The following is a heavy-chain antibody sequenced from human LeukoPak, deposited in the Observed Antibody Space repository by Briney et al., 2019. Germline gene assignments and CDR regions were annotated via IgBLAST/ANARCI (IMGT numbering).Heavy chain of an antibody. J-gene: IGHJ4*02. CDR1: GFTFSNAW. CDR2: IHYDGSNN. Sequence: QPGGSLRLSCAASGFTFSNAWMSWVRQAPGKGLEWVAFIHYDGSNNYYADSVKGRFTISRDNSKNTLYLQMNTLRADDTAVYYCAKDHGSSDWYYFDYWGQGTLVTVSS. D-gene: IGHD6-13*01. CDR3: AKDHGSSDWYYFDY. V-gene: IGHV3-30*02.